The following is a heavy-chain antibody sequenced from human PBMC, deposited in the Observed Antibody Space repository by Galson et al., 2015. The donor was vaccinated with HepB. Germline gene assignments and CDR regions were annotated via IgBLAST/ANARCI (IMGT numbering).Heavy chain of an antibody. Sequence: SETLSLTCTVSGGSISSANYHWAWVRQTPGKGLEWIASIHYTGSTYYNPSLESRVAMSLDTSKNQFFLKLSSVTAADTAMYYCVRVMRGSQSDNWGQGTLVTVSS. D-gene: IGHD1-26*01. J-gene: IGHJ4*02. V-gene: IGHV4-39*07. CDR3: VRVMRGSQSDN. CDR1: GGSISSANYH. CDR2: IHYTGST.